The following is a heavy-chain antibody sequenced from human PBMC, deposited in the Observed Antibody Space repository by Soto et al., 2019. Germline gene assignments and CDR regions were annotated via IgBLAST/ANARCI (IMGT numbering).Heavy chain of an antibody. D-gene: IGHD6-19*01. Sequence: QVQLQQWGAGLLKPSETLSLTCAVYGGSFSGYYWSWIRQPPGKGLEWIGEINHSGSTNYNPSLKSRVTISVDTSKNQFSLKLRSVTAADTAVYYCARALSVQQWLVRQLDDWGQGTLVTVSS. V-gene: IGHV4-34*01. CDR3: ARALSVQQWLVRQLDD. CDR2: INHSGST. J-gene: IGHJ4*02. CDR1: GGSFSGYY.